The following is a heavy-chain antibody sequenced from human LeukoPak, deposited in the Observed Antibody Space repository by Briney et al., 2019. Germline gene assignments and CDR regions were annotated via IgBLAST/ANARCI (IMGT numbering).Heavy chain of an antibody. Sequence: GGSLRLSCAASGFNFGTYSMNWVRQAPGNGLEWASAISSGSTYIYYADSVKGRFTISRDNAKNSLYLQMSSLRAEDTAVYYCARDRSPSIAVAGTGDYWGQGTLVTVSS. J-gene: IGHJ4*02. CDR1: GFNFGTYS. V-gene: IGHV3-21*01. CDR2: ISSGSTYI. CDR3: ARDRSPSIAVAGTGDY. D-gene: IGHD6-19*01.